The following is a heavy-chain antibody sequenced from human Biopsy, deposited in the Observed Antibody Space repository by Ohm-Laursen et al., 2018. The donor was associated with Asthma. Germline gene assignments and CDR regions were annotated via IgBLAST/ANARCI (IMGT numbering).Heavy chain of an antibody. CDR3: ARKAGSCISRTCYSLDF. CDR2: INSVFGTT. D-gene: IGHD2-2*01. J-gene: IGHJ4*02. CDR1: GGTFNTYV. V-gene: IGHV1-69*01. Sequence: SSVKVSCKSLGGTFNTYVIGWVRQAPGQGLEWVGGINSVFGTTTYPQKLQDRVTITADDSTSTVYMELSSLRSEDTAVYYCARKAGSCISRTCYSLDFWGQGTLVTVSS.